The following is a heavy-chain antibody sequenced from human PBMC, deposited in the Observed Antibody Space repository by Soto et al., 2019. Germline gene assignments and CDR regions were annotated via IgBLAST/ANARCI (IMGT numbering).Heavy chain of an antibody. J-gene: IGHJ1*01. Sequence: QVQLVESGGGVVQPGRSLRLSCAASGFTFSSYAMHWVRQAPVKVLEWVAVISYDGSNTYYADSVKGRFTISRDNSKKTLYLQMNRLSAEYTAVYYCARNMRKWELGLQHWGQCTLVTVSS. CDR1: GFTFSSYA. D-gene: IGHD1-26*01. V-gene: IGHV3-30-3*01. CDR3: ARNMRKWELGLQH. CDR2: ISYDGSNT.